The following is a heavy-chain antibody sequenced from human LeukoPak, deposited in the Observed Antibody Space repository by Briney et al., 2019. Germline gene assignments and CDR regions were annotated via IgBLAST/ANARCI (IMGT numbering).Heavy chain of an antibody. CDR2: IYSGGST. CDR1: GFTVSSNY. CDR3: ARDWSWSGYYKGLAVDY. J-gene: IGHJ4*02. V-gene: IGHV3-66*02. D-gene: IGHD3-3*01. Sequence: GGSLRLSCAASGFTVSSNYMSWVRQAPGKGLEWVSVIYSGGSTYYADSVKGRFTISRDDSKNTLHLQMNSLRAEDTAVCYCARDWSWSGYYKGLAVDYWGQGTLVTVSS.